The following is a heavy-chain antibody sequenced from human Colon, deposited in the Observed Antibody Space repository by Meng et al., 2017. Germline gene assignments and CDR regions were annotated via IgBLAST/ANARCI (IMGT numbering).Heavy chain of an antibody. CDR3: ARGLFDY. Sequence: QVRVRQGGQELVKPSATLSSACAVDGGSFSSYHWSWIRQPAGKGQEWIGEINHRGSTNYNPSFKSRVTISVDTSKNQFSLKLSSVTAADTAVYYCARGLFDYWGQGTLVTVSS. CDR1: GGSFSSYH. V-gene: IGHV4-34*01. J-gene: IGHJ4*02. CDR2: INHRGST.